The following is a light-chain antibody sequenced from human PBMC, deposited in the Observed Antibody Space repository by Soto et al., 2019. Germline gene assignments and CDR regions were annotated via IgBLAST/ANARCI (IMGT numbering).Light chain of an antibody. J-gene: IGKJ4*01. CDR2: DAS. CDR1: QSVSNNY. V-gene: IGKV3-20*01. CDR3: QQFSSYPLT. Sequence: EIVLTQSPGTLSLSPWERATLSCRASQSVSNNYLAWYQQKPGQAPRLLIYDASSRATGIPDRFSGGGSGTNLTLTISRLEPEDFAVYYCQQFSSYPLTFGGGTKVDIK.